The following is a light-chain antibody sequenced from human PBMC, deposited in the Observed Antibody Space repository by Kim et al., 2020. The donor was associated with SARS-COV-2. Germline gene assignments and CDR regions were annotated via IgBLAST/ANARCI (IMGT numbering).Light chain of an antibody. V-gene: IGKV1-39*01. J-gene: IGKJ2*01. CDR1: RTINTN. CDR2: AAY. CDR3: QQTYSTPYT. Sequence: DIHMTQSPSSLSASVGDRVTITCRASRTINTNLNWYQQKPGIAPKLLIYAAYSLQSGVPSRFSGSGFGTDFTLTISSLQPEDFATYYCQQTYSTPYTFGRGTKLDI.